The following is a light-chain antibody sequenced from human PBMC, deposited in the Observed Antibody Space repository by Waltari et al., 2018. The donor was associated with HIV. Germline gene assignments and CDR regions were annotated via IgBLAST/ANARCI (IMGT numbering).Light chain of an antibody. J-gene: IGLJ2*01. V-gene: IGLV1-51*02. CDR2: ESN. Sequence: QSVLTQPPSVSADPGQKVTISCPGSSSNIANNFVSWYQQLPGTAPKLLIYESNRRPSGIPDRFSGSKSGTSATLGITGLQTGDEADYYCGTWDSSLSAVVFGGGTKLTVL. CDR3: GTWDSSLSAVV. CDR1: SSNIANNF.